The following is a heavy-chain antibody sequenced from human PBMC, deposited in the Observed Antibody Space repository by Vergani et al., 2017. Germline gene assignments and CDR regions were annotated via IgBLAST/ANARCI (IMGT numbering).Heavy chain of an antibody. CDR1: GGSFSGYY. Sequence: QVQLQQWGAGLLKPSETLSLTCAVYGGSFSGYYWSWIRQPPGKGLEWIGYIYYSGSTNYNPSLKSRVTISVDTSKNQFSLKLSSVTAADTAVYYCAREGCTSCKQTNWFDPWGQGTLVTVSS. D-gene: IGHD2-2*01. J-gene: IGHJ5*02. CDR3: AREGCTSCKQTNWFDP. V-gene: IGHV4-34*01. CDR2: IYYSGST.